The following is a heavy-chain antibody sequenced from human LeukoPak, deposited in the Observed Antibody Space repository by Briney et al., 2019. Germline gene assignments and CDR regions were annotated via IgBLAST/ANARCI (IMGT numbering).Heavy chain of an antibody. CDR3: ARGMAGSGWYSGLDY. CDR2: IYYSGST. D-gene: IGHD6-19*01. J-gene: IGHJ4*02. V-gene: IGHV4-61*01. CDR1: GGSVSSGSYY. Sequence: SETLSLTCTVSGGSVSSGSYYWSWIRQPPGKGLEWIGYIYYSGSTNYNPSLKSRVTISVDTSKNQFSLKLSSVTAADTAVYYCARGMAGSGWYSGLDYWGQGTLVTVSS.